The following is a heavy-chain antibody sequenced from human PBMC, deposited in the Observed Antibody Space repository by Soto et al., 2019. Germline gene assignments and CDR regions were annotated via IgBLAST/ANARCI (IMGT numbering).Heavy chain of an antibody. D-gene: IGHD3-22*01. CDR3: ARARGGYYDY. V-gene: IGHV4-4*02. CDR2: FYYSGST. Sequence: SETLSLTCAVSGGSISSSNWWSWVRQPPGKGLEWIGYFYYSGSTNYNPSLKSRVTISVDTSKNQFSLKLSSVTAADTAVYYCARARGGYYDYWGQGTLVTVS. CDR1: GGSISSSNW. J-gene: IGHJ4*02.